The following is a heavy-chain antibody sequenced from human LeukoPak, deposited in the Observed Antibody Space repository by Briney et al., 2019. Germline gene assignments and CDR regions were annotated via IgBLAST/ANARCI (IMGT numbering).Heavy chain of an antibody. D-gene: IGHD3-10*02. CDR2: INPSGGST. J-gene: IGHJ4*02. V-gene: IGHV1-46*01. CDR3: ARDGIGSDYVRYFDY. Sequence: ASVKVSCKASGYTFTSYYMHWVRQAPGQGLEWMGIINPSGGSTSYAQKFQGRVTMTRDTSTSTVYMELSSLRSEDTAVYYCARDGIGSDYVRYFDYWGQGTLVTVSS. CDR1: GYTFTSYY.